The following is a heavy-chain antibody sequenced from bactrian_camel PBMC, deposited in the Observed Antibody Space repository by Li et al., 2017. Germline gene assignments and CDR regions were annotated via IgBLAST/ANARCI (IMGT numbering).Heavy chain of an antibody. J-gene: IGHJ6*01. CDR3: VRRLWDSDYSFGY. V-gene: IGHV3S25*01. D-gene: IGHD4*01. Sequence: QLVESGGGLVQPGGSMRLSCLASGFTFSSYWIYWVRQAPGKGLEWVSHIDSGGVTTYYADSVKGRFTISRDNAKNTVYLQMNSLKPEDTAVYYCVRRLWDSDYSFGYWGQGTQVTVS. CDR1: GFTFSSYW. CDR2: IDSGGVTT.